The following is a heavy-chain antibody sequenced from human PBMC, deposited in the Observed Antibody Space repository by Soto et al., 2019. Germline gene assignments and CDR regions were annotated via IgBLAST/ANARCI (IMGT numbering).Heavy chain of an antibody. Sequence: PGGSLRLSCAASGFTFSSYGMHWVRQAPGKGLEWVAVIWYDGSNKYYADSVKGRFTISRDNSKNTLYLQMNSLRAEDTAVYYCARDTTYYVSGGYHTPFDYWGQGTLVTVSS. V-gene: IGHV3-33*01. D-gene: IGHD3-10*01. CDR2: IWYDGSNK. J-gene: IGHJ4*02. CDR3: ARDTTYYVSGGYHTPFDY. CDR1: GFTFSSYG.